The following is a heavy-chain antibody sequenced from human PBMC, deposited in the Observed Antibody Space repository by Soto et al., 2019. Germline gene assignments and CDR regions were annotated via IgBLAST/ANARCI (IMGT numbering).Heavy chain of an antibody. J-gene: IGHJ6*02. CDR1: GGSFSGYY. CDR3: ARGRTGDRHTYGMDV. D-gene: IGHD7-27*01. CDR2: INHSGST. V-gene: IGHV4-34*01. Sequence: SETLSLTCGVYGGSFSGYYWSWIRQPPGKGLEWIGEINHSGSTNYNPSLKGRVTISVDTSKNQFSLKLSSVTAADTAVYYCARGRTGDRHTYGMDVWGQGTTVTVSS.